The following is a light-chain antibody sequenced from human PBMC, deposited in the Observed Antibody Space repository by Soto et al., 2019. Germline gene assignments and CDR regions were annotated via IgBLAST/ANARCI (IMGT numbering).Light chain of an antibody. CDR1: SSDVGGYNY. CDR3: SSYAGSNKV. V-gene: IGLV2-8*01. CDR2: EVH. Sequence: QSALTQPPSASASPGQSVTISCTGTSSDVGGYNYVSWYQQHPGKAPKLMIYEVHKRHSGVPDRFSGSKSGNTASLTVSGLQAEDEADYYCSSYAGSNKVFSGGTKLTVL. J-gene: IGLJ3*02.